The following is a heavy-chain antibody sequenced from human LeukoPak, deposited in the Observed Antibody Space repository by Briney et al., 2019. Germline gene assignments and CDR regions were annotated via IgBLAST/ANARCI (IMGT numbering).Heavy chain of an antibody. D-gene: IGHD5-18*01. CDR2: ISAYNGNT. J-gene: IGHJ4*02. V-gene: IGHV1-18*01. CDR3: ARDQGQFGYSYGRSSSY. CDR1: GYTFTSYG. Sequence: EASVKVSCTASGYTFTSYGISWVRQAPGQGLEWMGWISAYNGNTNYAQKLQGRVTMTTDTSTSTAYMELRSLRSDDTAVYYCARDQGQFGYSYGRSSSYWGQGTLVTVSS.